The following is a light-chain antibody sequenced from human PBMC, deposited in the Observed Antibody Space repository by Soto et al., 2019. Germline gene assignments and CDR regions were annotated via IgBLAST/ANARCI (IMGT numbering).Light chain of an antibody. CDR1: QSISSW. V-gene: IGKV1-9*01. Sequence: MQISQSPSSLSASVGDRVTITCLASQSISSWLAWYQQKPGKAPKLLIYAASTLQSGVPSRFSGSGSGTDFTLSISSLQPEDFATYYCQQLNDYPVTFGQGTKVDIK. CDR2: AAS. CDR3: QQLNDYPVT. J-gene: IGKJ1*01.